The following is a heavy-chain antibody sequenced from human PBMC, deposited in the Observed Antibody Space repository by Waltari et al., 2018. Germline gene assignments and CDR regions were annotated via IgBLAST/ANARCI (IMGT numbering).Heavy chain of an antibody. CDR1: GFTFSNYW. CDR3: ARNYRDY. D-gene: IGHD3-16*02. V-gene: IGHV3-74*01. Sequence: EVQLVESGGGLVQPGGSLRLSCAASGFTFSNYWMHWVRHVPGKGLVWVSRISGDGRITHYADSVKGRFTISRDNAENTLYLQMNSLTVEDTAVYYCARNYRDYWGQGTLVTVSS. J-gene: IGHJ4*02. CDR2: ISGDGRIT.